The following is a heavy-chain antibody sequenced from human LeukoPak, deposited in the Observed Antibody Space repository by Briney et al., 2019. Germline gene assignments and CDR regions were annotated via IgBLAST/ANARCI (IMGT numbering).Heavy chain of an antibody. D-gene: IGHD2-8*02. CDR3: ARDSHPESTVFDY. V-gene: IGHV4-61*02. CDR1: GDSITSGIHY. CDR2: IYTSGST. Sequence: SETLSLTCTVSGDSITSGIHYWSWFRQPAGKGLEWIGRIYTSGSTNYNPSLKSRVTISLDTSKNQISLKLSSVTAADTAVYYCARDSHPESTVFDYWGQGTLVTVSS. J-gene: IGHJ4*02.